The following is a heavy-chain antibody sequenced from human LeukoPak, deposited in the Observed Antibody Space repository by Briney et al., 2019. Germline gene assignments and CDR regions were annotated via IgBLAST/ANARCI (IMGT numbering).Heavy chain of an antibody. J-gene: IGHJ4*02. Sequence: ASVKVSCKASGYTFTSYYMHWVRQSPGQGLEWMGKINPSDGSTRYAQKFQGRVTMTRDMSTSTVYMELSSLRSEDTAVYYCASSFYDLLVYFDYWGQGTLVTVSS. D-gene: IGHD5/OR15-5a*01. CDR2: INPSDGST. CDR1: GYTFTSYY. V-gene: IGHV1-46*01. CDR3: ASSFYDLLVYFDY.